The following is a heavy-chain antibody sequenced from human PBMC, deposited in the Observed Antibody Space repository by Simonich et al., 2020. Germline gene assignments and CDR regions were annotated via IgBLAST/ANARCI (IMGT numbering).Heavy chain of an antibody. Sequence: QVQLVESGGGVVQPGRSLRLSCAASGFTFSSYAMHWVRQAPGKGLEWVAGISYDGSNKYYSYSGKGRFTIARDNSKNTLYLQMNSLRAEDTAVYYCARAGGYSYGYYYYMDVWGKGTTVTVSS. J-gene: IGHJ6*03. V-gene: IGHV3-30*07. CDR2: ISYDGSNK. CDR1: GFTFSSYA. CDR3: ARAGGYSYGYYYYMDV. D-gene: IGHD5-18*01.